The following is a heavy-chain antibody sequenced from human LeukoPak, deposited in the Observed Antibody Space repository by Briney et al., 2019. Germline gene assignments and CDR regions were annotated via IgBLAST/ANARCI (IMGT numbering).Heavy chain of an antibody. CDR1: GGSVSSGSYY. CDR3: ARWVLRYFDWLLYPYGMDV. D-gene: IGHD3-9*01. CDR2: IYYSGST. Sequence: SETLSLTCTVSGGSVSSGSYYWSWIRQPPGKGLEWIGYIYYSGSTNYNPYLQIRVTISVDTYKTQFSLKMSSVTAAETAVYYCARWVLRYFDWLLYPYGMDVWGKGTTVTVSS. J-gene: IGHJ6*04. V-gene: IGHV4-61*01.